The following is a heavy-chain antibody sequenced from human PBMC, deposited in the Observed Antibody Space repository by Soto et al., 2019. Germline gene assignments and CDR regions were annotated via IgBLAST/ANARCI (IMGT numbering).Heavy chain of an antibody. Sequence: QVQLVQSGAEVKKPGSSVKVSCKASGGTFSSYAISWVRQAPGQGLEWMGGIIPIFGTANYAQKFQGRVTITADKSTRTAYMELRSLRSEDTAVFYCASGLGYNWDYALEPFDPWGQGTLVTVSS. D-gene: IGHD1-7*01. V-gene: IGHV1-69*06. CDR2: IIPIFGTA. J-gene: IGHJ5*02. CDR3: ASGLGYNWDYALEPFDP. CDR1: GGTFSSYA.